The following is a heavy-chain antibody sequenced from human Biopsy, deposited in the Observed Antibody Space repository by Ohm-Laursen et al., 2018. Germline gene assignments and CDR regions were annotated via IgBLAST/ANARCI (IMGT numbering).Heavy chain of an antibody. V-gene: IGHV4-39*01. J-gene: IGHJ5*02. CDR3: ARDYDTSGYYYVS. CDR1: GGSISSNNYY. D-gene: IGHD3-22*01. CDR2: IFYRGST. Sequence: SDTLSLTCTVSGGSISSNNYYWGWIRQPPGQGLEWIGSIFYRGSTHYKPSLKSRVNISVDTSKNQFSLKLNSVTAADTAVYYCARDYDTSGYYYVSWGQGTLVTVSS.